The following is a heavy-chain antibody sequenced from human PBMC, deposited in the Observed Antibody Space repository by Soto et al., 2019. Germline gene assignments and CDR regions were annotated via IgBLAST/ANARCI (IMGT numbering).Heavy chain of an antibody. Sequence: GGSLRLSCAASGITFSTYDMHWVRQSTGKGLEWVSSIGTAGDTYYPDSVKGRFTISRENAKNSLYLQMNSLRAGDTAVYYCALGAVRAYMDVWGKGTTVTVSS. CDR3: ALGAVRAYMDV. J-gene: IGHJ6*03. CDR2: IGTAGDT. D-gene: IGHD3-16*01. CDR1: GITFSTYD. V-gene: IGHV3-13*01.